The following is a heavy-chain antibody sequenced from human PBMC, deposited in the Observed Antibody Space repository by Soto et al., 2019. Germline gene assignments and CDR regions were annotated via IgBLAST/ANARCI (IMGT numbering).Heavy chain of an antibody. Sequence: GGSLRLSCAASGFSFSTHDMNWVRQAPGKGLEWVSYISGGSSRIFYADSVKGRFTIFRDNAKNSLYLQMNSLRDEDTGVYYCARVIYGGWSTIKDYYYYAMDVWGQGTTVTVSS. CDR3: ARVIYGGWSTIKDYYYYAMDV. V-gene: IGHV3-48*02. D-gene: IGHD5-12*01. CDR2: ISGGSSRI. J-gene: IGHJ6*02. CDR1: GFSFSTHD.